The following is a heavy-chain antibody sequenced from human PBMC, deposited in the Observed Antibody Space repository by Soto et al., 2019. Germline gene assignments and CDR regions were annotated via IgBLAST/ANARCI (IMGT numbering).Heavy chain of an antibody. CDR2: INAGNGNT. V-gene: IGHV1-3*01. D-gene: IGHD3-10*01. J-gene: IGHJ4*02. Sequence: ASVKVSCKASGYTFTSYAMHWVRQAPGQRLEWMGWINAGNGNTKYSQKFQGRVTITRDTSASTAYMELSSLRSEDTAVYYCARALLWFGELSYFDYWGQGTLVTGSS. CDR1: GYTFTSYA. CDR3: ARALLWFGELSYFDY.